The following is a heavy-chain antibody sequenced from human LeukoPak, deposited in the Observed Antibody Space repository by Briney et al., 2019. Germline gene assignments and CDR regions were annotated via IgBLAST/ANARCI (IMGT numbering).Heavy chain of an antibody. Sequence: GGSLRLSCAASGFTFSHYSMNWVRQAPGKGLEWVSSMSINSGLIYYADSVKGRFTISRDNAKNSLYLQMNSLRAEDTAVYYCAGEFDYSTSGAGYWGQGTLVTVSS. D-gene: IGHD4-11*01. CDR2: MSINSGLI. CDR1: GFTFSHYS. CDR3: AGEFDYSTSGAGY. V-gene: IGHV3-21*01. J-gene: IGHJ4*02.